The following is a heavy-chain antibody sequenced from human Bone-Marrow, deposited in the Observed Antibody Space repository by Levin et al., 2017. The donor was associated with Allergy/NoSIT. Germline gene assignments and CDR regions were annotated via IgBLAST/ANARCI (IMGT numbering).Heavy chain of an antibody. CDR2: IYTSGST. Sequence: SETLSLTCTVSGGSISSYYWSWIRQPAGKGLEWIGRIYTSGSTNYNPSLKSRVTMSVDTSKNQFSLKLSSVTAADTAVYYCASSRDSELNFDYWGQGTLVTVSS. V-gene: IGHV4-4*07. CDR3: ASSRDSELNFDY. CDR1: GGSISSYY. D-gene: IGHD2-21*02. J-gene: IGHJ4*02.